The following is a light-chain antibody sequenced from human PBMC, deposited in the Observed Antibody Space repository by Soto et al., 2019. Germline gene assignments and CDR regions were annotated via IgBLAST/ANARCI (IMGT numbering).Light chain of an antibody. CDR1: QSVRNSY. J-gene: IGKJ4*01. CDR3: QQYSSSPLT. CDR2: AAS. Sequence: IALKQSPGSMLMSPGHGASTSCRKSQSVRNSYVAWYQQKPGQAPRVLIYAASSRATGIPDRFSGSGSGTDFTLTISRLEPEDFAVYYCQQYSSSPLTFGGGTRWISN. V-gene: IGKV3-20*01.